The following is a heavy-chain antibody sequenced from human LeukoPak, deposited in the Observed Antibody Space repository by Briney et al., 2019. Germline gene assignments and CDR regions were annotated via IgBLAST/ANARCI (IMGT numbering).Heavy chain of an antibody. V-gene: IGHV3-74*01. CDR1: GFTFSSYW. Sequence: HTGGSPRLSCAASGFTFSSYWMHWVRQAPGKGLVWVSRINSDGSSTSYADSVKGRFTISRDNAKNTLYLQMNSLRAEDTAVYYCARESVETLIATNWFDPWGQGTLVTVSS. CDR3: ARESVETLIATNWFDP. CDR2: INSDGSST. D-gene: IGHD2-8*01. J-gene: IGHJ5*02.